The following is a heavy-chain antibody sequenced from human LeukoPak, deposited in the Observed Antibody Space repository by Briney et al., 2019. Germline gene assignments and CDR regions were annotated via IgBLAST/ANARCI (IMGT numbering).Heavy chain of an antibody. CDR1: GGSISSSSYY. CDR2: IYYSGST. D-gene: IGHD4-17*01. V-gene: IGHV4-39*01. J-gene: IGHJ4*02. CDR3: ARRGTVTTGGYFDY. Sequence: PSETLSLTCTVSGGSISSSSYYWGWIRQPPGKGLEWIGSIYYSGSTYYNPSLKSRVTISVDTSKNQFSLMLSSVTAADTAVYYCARRGTVTTGGYFDYWGQGTLVTISS.